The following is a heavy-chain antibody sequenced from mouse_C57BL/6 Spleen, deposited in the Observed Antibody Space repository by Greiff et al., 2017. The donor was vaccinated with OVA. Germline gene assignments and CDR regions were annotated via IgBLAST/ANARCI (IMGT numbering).Heavy chain of an antibody. J-gene: IGHJ2*01. V-gene: IGHV1-18*01. CDR2: INPNNGGT. D-gene: IGHD1-1*01. Sequence: EVQLQESGPELVKPGASVKIPCKASGYTFTDYNMDWVKQSHGKSLEWIGDINPNNGGTIYNQKFKGKATLTVDKSSSTAYMELRSLTSEDTAVYYCARGITTVVEGYYFDYWGQGTTLTVSS. CDR3: ARGITTVVEGYYFDY. CDR1: GYTFTDYN.